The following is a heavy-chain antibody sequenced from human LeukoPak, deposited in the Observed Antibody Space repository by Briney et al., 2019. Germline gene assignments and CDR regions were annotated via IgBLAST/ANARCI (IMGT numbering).Heavy chain of an antibody. D-gene: IGHD1-1*01. J-gene: IGHJ4*02. CDR1: GYSISSGYY. CDR2: IYISGST. Sequence: SETLSLTRTVSGYSISSGYYWSWIRQPAGKGLEWIGRIYISGSTNYNPSLKSRVTMSVDTSKNQFSLKLSSVTAADTAVYYCARDRGTWNDDGFDYWGQGTLVTVSS. CDR3: ARDRGTWNDDGFDY. V-gene: IGHV4-4*07.